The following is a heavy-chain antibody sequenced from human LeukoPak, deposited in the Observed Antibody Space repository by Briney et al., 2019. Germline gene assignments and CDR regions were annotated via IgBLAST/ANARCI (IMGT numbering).Heavy chain of an antibody. D-gene: IGHD2-15*01. CDR1: GGSFSGYY. Sequence: KPSETLSLTCAVCGGSFSGYYWSWIRQPPGKGLEWIGEINHSGSTNYNPSLKSRVTISVDTSKNQFSLKLSSVTAADTAVYYCARGGKDFAWFDPWGQGTLVTVSS. CDR3: ARGGKDFAWFDP. J-gene: IGHJ5*02. V-gene: IGHV4-34*01. CDR2: INHSGST.